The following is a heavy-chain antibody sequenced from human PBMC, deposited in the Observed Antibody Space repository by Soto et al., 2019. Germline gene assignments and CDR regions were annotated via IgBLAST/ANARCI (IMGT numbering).Heavy chain of an antibody. V-gene: IGHV3-33*01. CDR2: IWYDGSNK. CDR3: AGGEQLGYCSGGSCYGDLGMDV. Sequence: PGGSLRLSCAASGFTFSSYGMHWVRQAPGKGQEWVAVIWYDGSNKYYADSVKGRFTISRDNSKNTLYLQMNSLRAEDTAVYYCAGGEQLGYCSGGSCYGDLGMDVWGQGTTVTVSS. CDR1: GFTFSSYG. D-gene: IGHD2-15*01. J-gene: IGHJ6*02.